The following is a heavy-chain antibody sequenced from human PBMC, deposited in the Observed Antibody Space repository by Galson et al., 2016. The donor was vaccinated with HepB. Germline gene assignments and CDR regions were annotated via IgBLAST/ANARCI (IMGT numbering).Heavy chain of an antibody. D-gene: IGHD3-22*01. CDR1: GFSLSTSGVG. CDR3: AHGSGYYLNFDY. Sequence: PALVKPTQTLTLTCTFSGFSLSTSGVGVGWIRQPPGKAPEWLAHIYWDDTTRYRPSLKSRLTITKGASGRQVVLTLTNMDPLDTATYYCAHGSGYYLNFDYWGQGTLVTVSS. CDR2: IYWDDTT. V-gene: IGHV2-5*02. J-gene: IGHJ4*02.